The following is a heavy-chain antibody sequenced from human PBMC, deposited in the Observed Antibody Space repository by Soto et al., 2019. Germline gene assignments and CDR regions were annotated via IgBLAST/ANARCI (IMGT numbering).Heavy chain of an antibody. V-gene: IGHV3-30*03. J-gene: IGHJ5*01. CDR3: ARWVGGSMYDNSGKYDS. CDR1: GFIFSGSG. Sequence: QVQLVESGGGVVQPGRSLRLTCAASGFIFSGSGMHWVRQAPGKGLEWVALISYDGSRTYYADSVRDRFTISRDNGQNTLYLQMNSLSAEDTAVYFCARWVGGSMYDNSGKYDSWGQGTLVIVTS. D-gene: IGHD3-22*01. CDR2: ISYDGSRT.